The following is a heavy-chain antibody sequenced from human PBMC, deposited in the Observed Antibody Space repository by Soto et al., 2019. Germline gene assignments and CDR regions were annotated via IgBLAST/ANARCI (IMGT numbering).Heavy chain of an antibody. D-gene: IGHD6-13*01. J-gene: IGHJ3*02. CDR2: VSGSGGTT. Sequence: GGSLRLSCSASGFTFSSYAMSWVRQAPGKGLEWVSAVSGSGGTTYYADSVKGRFTISRDNSKNTLYLQMNSLRAEDTAVYYCAKAAAGDDAFDIWGQGTMVTVSS. V-gene: IGHV3-23*01. CDR3: AKAAAGDDAFDI. CDR1: GFTFSSYA.